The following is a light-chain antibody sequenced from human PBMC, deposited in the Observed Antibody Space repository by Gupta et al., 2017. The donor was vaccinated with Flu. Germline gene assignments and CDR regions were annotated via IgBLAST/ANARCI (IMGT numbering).Light chain of an antibody. Sequence: QSALTQPASVSGSPGQSITIPCTGTSSDLNDYNSVSWYQRHPGKAPKLIIFEVYNRSSGVASRFSGSKSGNTASLTISGRKDADEANYYCSSYTSSNSFVFGTGTEVSVL. CDR3: SSYTSSNSFV. CDR2: EVY. J-gene: IGLJ1*01. V-gene: IGLV2-14*01. CDR1: SSDLNDYNS.